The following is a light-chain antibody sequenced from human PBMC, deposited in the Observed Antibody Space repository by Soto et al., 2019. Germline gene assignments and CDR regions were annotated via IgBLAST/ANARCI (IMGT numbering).Light chain of an antibody. CDR1: SSDVGDFNY. J-gene: IGLJ2*01. V-gene: IGLV2-14*03. Sequence: QSALTQPASVSGSPGRSVTISCTGSSSDVGDFNYVSWYQHLPGRAPKLIIYDVTNRPSGISYRFSASKSGRTASLTISGLQAEDEADYYCCSYSSSCTHVVFGGGTKLTVL. CDR3: CSYSSSCTHVV. CDR2: DVT.